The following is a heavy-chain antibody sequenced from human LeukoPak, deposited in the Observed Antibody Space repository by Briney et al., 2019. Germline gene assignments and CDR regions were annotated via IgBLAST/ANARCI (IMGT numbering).Heavy chain of an antibody. Sequence: PSETLSLTCTVSGGSISSYYWSWIRQPPGKGLEWIGYIYYSGSTNYNPSLKSRVTISVDTSKNQFSLKLSSVTAADTAVYYCATLGFGEMVDGMDVWGQGTTVTVSS. D-gene: IGHD3-10*01. J-gene: IGHJ6*02. CDR2: IYYSGST. CDR1: GGSISSYY. V-gene: IGHV4-59*01. CDR3: ATLGFGEMVDGMDV.